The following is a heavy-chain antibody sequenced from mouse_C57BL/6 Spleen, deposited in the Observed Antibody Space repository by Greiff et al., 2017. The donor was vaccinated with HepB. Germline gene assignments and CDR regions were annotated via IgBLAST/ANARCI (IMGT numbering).Heavy chain of an antibody. CDR3: AWDYGSSYWYFDV. CDR2: IDPSDSET. V-gene: IGHV1-52*01. J-gene: IGHJ1*03. Sequence: QVQLQQPGAELVRPGSSVKLSCKASGYTFTSYWMHWVKQRPIQGLEWIGNIDPSDSETHCNQKFKDKATLTVDKSSSTAYMQLSSLTSEDSAVYYCAWDYGSSYWYFDVWGTGTTVTVSS. CDR1: GYTFTSYW. D-gene: IGHD1-1*01.